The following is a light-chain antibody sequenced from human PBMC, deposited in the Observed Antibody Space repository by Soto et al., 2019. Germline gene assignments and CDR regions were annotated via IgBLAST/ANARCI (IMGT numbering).Light chain of an antibody. V-gene: IGKV3-15*01. J-gene: IGKJ5*01. Sequence: EIVMTQSPATLSVSPGGSAPLSCRTSQSVRSNLTWYQQNPGQAPRVLIYGASTRATGIPARFSGSGSGTEFTLTISSLQSEDFATYYCQQRSNWPRITFGQGTRLEIK. CDR3: QQRSNWPRIT. CDR2: GAS. CDR1: QSVRSN.